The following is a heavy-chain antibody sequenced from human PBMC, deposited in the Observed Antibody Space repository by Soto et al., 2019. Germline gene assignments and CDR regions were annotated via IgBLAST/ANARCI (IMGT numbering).Heavy chain of an antibody. V-gene: IGHV3-33*01. CDR3: ARVRNNNDKRLDV. Sequence: QEQLVESGGGMVHPGTSLRLSCVTSGITLAAHGMHWVRQAPGKGLEWVALSWYDGKTFYGDSVKGRFTMSRDTSTVFLDMRSLRPDDTAVYFWARVRNNNDKRLDVWGQGTTVIVS. J-gene: IGHJ6*02. CDR1: GITLAAHG. D-gene: IGHD2-8*01. CDR2: SWYDGKT.